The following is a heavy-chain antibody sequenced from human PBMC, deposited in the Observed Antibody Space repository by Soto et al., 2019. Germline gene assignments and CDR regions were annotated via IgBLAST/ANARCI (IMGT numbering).Heavy chain of an antibody. Sequence: QVQLVESGGGVVQPGRSLRLSCAASGFTFSSHGMHWVRQAPGKGLEWLAIIWYDGSNKYYADSVKGRFTISRDNSKNTLYLQMNSLRAEDTAVYYCARDMKVTTEDEMDVWGQGTTVTVSS. J-gene: IGHJ6*02. V-gene: IGHV3-33*01. D-gene: IGHD4-17*01. CDR1: GFTFSSHG. CDR3: ARDMKVTTEDEMDV. CDR2: IWYDGSNK.